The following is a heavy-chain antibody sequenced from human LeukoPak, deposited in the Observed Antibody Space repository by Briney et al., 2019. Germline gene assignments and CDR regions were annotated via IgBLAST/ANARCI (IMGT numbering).Heavy chain of an antibody. J-gene: IGHJ4*02. CDR3: ARAGFYSSSWTPFDY. CDR2: IYYSGST. V-gene: IGHV4-30-4*01. Sequence: SETLSLTCTVSGVSISSGDYYWSWIRQPPGKGLEWIGYIYYSGSTYYNPSLKSRVTISVDTSKNQFSLKLSSVTAADTAVYYCARAGFYSSSWTPFDYWGQGTLVTVSS. D-gene: IGHD6-13*01. CDR1: GVSISSGDYY.